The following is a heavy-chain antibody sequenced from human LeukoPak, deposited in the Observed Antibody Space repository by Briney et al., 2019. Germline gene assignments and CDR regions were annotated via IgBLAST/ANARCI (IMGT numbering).Heavy chain of an antibody. D-gene: IGHD4-11*01. J-gene: IGHJ4*02. V-gene: IGHV4-59*08. Sequence: SETLSLTCTVSGGSISSYYWSWIRQPPGKGLEWIGYIHYSGSTNYNPSLKSRVTISVDTSKNQFSLKLSSVTAADTAVYYCARVLQGYFDYWGQGTLVTVSS. CDR2: IHYSGST. CDR3: ARVLQGYFDY. CDR1: GGSISSYY.